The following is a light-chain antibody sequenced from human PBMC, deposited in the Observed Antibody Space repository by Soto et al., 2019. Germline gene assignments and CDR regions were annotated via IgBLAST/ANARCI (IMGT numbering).Light chain of an antibody. CDR3: AAWDADLNGLV. Sequence: QSVLTQPPSASGTPGQRITISCSGRTSNIGSNIVSWYHHLPGAAPKLLIYNNNQRPSGVPDRFFASKSGTSASLAISGLQPEDESHYYCAAWDADLNGLVFGGGTQLTVL. CDR1: TSNIGSNI. V-gene: IGLV1-44*01. CDR2: NNN. J-gene: IGLJ3*02.